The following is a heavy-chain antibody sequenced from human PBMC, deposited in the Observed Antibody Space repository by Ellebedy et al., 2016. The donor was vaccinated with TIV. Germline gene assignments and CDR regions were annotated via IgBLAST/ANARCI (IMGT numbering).Heavy chain of an antibody. CDR2: IYNSRTT. V-gene: IGHV4-59*01. Sequence: PSETLSLTCTVSGGSIRGYYWSWIRQPPGKGLEWIGYIYNSRTTNYNPSLESRVSISVDMSRNQLSLKLSLVTAADTAVYYCAREDYDVLTGYQKGFDQWGQGILVTVSS. CDR1: GGSIRGYY. J-gene: IGHJ4*02. CDR3: AREDYDVLTGYQKGFDQ. D-gene: IGHD3-9*01.